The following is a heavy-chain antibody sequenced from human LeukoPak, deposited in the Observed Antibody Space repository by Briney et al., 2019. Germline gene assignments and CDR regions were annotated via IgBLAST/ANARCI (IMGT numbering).Heavy chain of an antibody. Sequence: GGSLRLSCTAYGFGFDEHGMSWVRQVPGKGLEWVSGINWSGGSTGYADPLRGRFTISRDNAKNSLYLQMDSLRAEDTALYYCARAPITSPFYFDYWGQGTLVTVSS. D-gene: IGHD2-2*01. CDR2: INWSGGST. J-gene: IGHJ4*02. V-gene: IGHV3-20*04. CDR1: GFGFDEHG. CDR3: ARAPITSPFYFDY.